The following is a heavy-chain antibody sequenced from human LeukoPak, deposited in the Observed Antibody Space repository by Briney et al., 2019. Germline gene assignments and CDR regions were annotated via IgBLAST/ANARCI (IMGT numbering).Heavy chain of an antibody. Sequence: GASVKVSCKASGYTFTGYYMHWVRQAPGQGLEWMGWINPNSGGTNYAQKFRGRVTMTRDTSISTAYMELSRLRSDDTAVYYCARVLHYDILTGYYFPFDYWGQGTLVTVSS. CDR2: INPNSGGT. D-gene: IGHD3-9*01. J-gene: IGHJ4*02. CDR3: ARVLHYDILTGYYFPFDY. V-gene: IGHV1-2*02. CDR1: GYTFTGYY.